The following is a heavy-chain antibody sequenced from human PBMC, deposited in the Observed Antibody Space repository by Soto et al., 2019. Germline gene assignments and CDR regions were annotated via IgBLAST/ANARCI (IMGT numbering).Heavy chain of an antibody. CDR3: ARSGSGSGWL. D-gene: IGHD6-19*01. J-gene: IGHJ4*02. V-gene: IGHV4-61*01. CDR1: GGSVSSGRYY. Sequence: QVQLQESGPGLVKPSETLSLTCTVSGGSVSSGRYYWSWIRQPPGKGLEWIGDIYYSGSTKYNPSLKSRVTISVDTSKNQFSLKLSSMTAADTAVYYCARSGSGSGWLGGQGTLVTVSS. CDR2: IYYSGST.